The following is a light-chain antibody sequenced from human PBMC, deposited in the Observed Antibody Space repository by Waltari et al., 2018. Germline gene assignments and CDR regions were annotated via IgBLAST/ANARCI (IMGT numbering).Light chain of an antibody. CDR3: QSYYNRSLV. CDR2: DDR. J-gene: IGLJ2*01. V-gene: IGLV6-57*02. CDR1: SGRHATNY. Sequence: FMLTQPHSVSESPGKTVTISCTASSGRHATNYVQRYQQRPGSAPTTVIYDDRQRPSGVPDRFSGSIDDFSNSASLTISELQTEDEADYYCQSYYNRSLVFGGGTRLTVL.